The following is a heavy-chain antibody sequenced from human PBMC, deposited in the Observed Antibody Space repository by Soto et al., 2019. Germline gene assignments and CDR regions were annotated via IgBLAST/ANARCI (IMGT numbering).Heavy chain of an antibody. V-gene: IGHV3-21*06. Sequence: EVQLVETGGGLVKPGGSLRLSCAASGFTFTRYSMNWVRQAPGKGLEWVSSISSTSNYIYYGVSMNGRCTISTDKAKNAMQVEMTRSRAADTAVYYCARESDDLTSNVDSWGQGTLVTVSS. CDR1: GFTFTRYS. CDR2: ISSTSNYI. D-gene: IGHD1-1*01. CDR3: ARESDDLTSNVDS. J-gene: IGHJ4*02.